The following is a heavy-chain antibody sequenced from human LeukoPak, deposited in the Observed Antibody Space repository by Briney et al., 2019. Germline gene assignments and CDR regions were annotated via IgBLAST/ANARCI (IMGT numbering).Heavy chain of an antibody. Sequence: GGSLRLSCAISGFTFSGCELTWVRQAPGKGLEWISYISRSGNTIYYADSVKGRFTTSRDNAKNSLYLQMNSLKVEDTAVYYCARVATMVRVPLDALDIWGQGTMVSVSS. V-gene: IGHV3-48*03. CDR1: GFTFSGCE. CDR3: ARVATMVRVPLDALDI. CDR2: ISRSGNTI. J-gene: IGHJ3*02. D-gene: IGHD3-10*01.